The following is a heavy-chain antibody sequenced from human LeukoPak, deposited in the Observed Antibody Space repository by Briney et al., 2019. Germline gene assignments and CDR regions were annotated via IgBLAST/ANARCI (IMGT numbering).Heavy chain of an antibody. CDR3: AREGYDFWSGYYLD. J-gene: IGHJ4*02. V-gene: IGHV4-61*02. CDR1: GGSISSGSYY. CDR2: IYTSGST. Sequence: SETLSLTCTVSGGSISSGSYYWSWIRQPAGKGLEWIGRIYTSGSTNYNPSLKSRVTISVDMSKNQFSLKLSSVTAADTAVYYCAREGYDFWSGYYLDWGQGTLVTVSS. D-gene: IGHD3-3*01.